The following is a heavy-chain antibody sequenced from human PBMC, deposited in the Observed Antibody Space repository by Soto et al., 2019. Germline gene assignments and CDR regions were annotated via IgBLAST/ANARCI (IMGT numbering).Heavy chain of an antibody. D-gene: IGHD3-3*01. CDR2: IYSGGST. CDR1: GFTVSSNY. J-gene: IGHJ6*03. V-gene: IGHV3-53*04. CDR3: AREAYDFWSGYGRGKGYYYYYMDV. Sequence: GGSLRLSCAASGFTVSSNYMSWVRQAPGKGLEWVSVIYSGGSTYYADSVKGRFTISRHNSKNTLYLQMNSLRAEDTAVYYCAREAYDFWSGYGRGKGYYYYYMDVWGKGTTVTVSS.